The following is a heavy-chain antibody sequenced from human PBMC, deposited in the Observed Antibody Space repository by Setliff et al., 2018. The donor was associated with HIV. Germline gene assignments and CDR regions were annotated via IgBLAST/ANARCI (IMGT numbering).Heavy chain of an antibody. CDR1: GGSISTYY. CDR3: ARSNPDILSGYY. Sequence: TLSLTCSVSGGSISTYYWSWIRQPPGKGLEWIGYVYHSGTANYNPSLRSRVTISVDTSKNQFSLKLTSVTAADTAVYYCARSNPDILSGYY. D-gene: IGHD3-9*01. CDR2: VYHSGTA. V-gene: IGHV4-59*01. J-gene: IGHJ6*01.